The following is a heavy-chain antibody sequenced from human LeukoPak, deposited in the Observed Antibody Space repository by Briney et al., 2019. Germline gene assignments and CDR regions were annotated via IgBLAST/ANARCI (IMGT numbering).Heavy chain of an antibody. CDR1: GFTFSSYG. J-gene: IGHJ6*03. Sequence: GGSLRLSCAASGFTFSSYGMSWVRQAPGKGLEWVSAISGSGGSTYYADSVKGRFTISRDNSKNTLYLQMNSLRAEDRAVYYCAKADGGQWPSSYYYYYVDVWGKGTTVTVSS. CDR3: AKADGGQWPSSYYYYYVDV. V-gene: IGHV3-23*01. CDR2: ISGSGGST. D-gene: IGHD6-19*01.